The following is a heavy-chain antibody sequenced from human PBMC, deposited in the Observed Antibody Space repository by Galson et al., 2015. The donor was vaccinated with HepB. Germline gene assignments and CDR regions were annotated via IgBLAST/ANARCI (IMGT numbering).Heavy chain of an antibody. CDR3: ARDLSYCGGDCYRGEYYSDY. CDR2: ISSSGSAI. J-gene: IGHJ4*02. D-gene: IGHD2-21*02. CDR1: GFTFSTYS. V-gene: IGHV3-48*04. Sequence: SLRLSCAASGFTFSTYSMSWVRQAPGKGLEWVSYISSSGSAIYYADSVKGRFTISRDNAKNSLYLQMNSLRAEDTAVYYCARDLSYCGGDCYRGEYYSDYWGQGTLVTVSS.